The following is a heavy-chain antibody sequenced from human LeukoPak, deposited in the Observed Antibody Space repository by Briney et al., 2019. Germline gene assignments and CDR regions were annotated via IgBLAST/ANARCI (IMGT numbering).Heavy chain of an antibody. CDR3: ARACRDGYNQNFDH. J-gene: IGHJ4*02. CDR1: GYDFSTYW. Sequence: HGESLKISCKGLGYDFSTYWNAWVRQRPGKGLEWMGIIYPGGSETRYDPSFQGQVTISADRSTSTAYLQWSSLRASDTAMYYCARACRDGYNQNFDHWGQGTLVTVSS. D-gene: IGHD5-24*01. V-gene: IGHV5-51*01. CDR2: IYPGGSET.